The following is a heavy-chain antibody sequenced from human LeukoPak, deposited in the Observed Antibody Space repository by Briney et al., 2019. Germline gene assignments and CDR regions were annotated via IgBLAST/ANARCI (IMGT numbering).Heavy chain of an antibody. CDR2: INHSGST. CDR1: GDSISSYY. D-gene: IGHD3-22*01. V-gene: IGHV4-34*01. Sequence: SETLSLTCIISGDSISSYYWSWIRQPPGKGLEWIGEINHSGSTNYNPSLKSRVTISVDTSKNQFSLKLSSVTAADTAVYYCARGRYDSSGYYYVRLWYFDLWGRGTLVTVSS. CDR3: ARGRYDSSGYYYVRLWYFDL. J-gene: IGHJ2*01.